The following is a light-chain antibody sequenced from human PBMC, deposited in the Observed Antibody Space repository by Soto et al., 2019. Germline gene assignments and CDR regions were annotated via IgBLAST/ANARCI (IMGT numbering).Light chain of an antibody. CDR1: SSDVVGYNY. CDR3: TSHTGSNNYA. CDR2: EVS. J-gene: IGLJ1*01. Sequence: QSVLTQPPSASGSHGQSVTISCTGTSSDVVGYNYVSWYQQHPGKAPKLIISEVSKRPSGVPDRFSGSQSGNTASLTVSGLQAEDEPDYYCTSHTGSNNYACASGTKVTVL. V-gene: IGLV2-8*01.